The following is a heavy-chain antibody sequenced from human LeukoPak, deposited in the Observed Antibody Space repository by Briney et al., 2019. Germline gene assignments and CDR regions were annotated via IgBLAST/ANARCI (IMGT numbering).Heavy chain of an antibody. J-gene: IGHJ2*01. CDR1: GYTFTSYG. Sequence: GASVKVSCKASGYTFTSYGISWVRQAPGRGLGWMGWISAYNGNTNYAQKLQGRVTMTTDTSTSTAYMELRSLRSDDTAVYYCARDLASAGSYWYFDLWGRGTLVTVSS. CDR2: ISAYNGNT. V-gene: IGHV1-18*01. CDR3: ARDLASAGSYWYFDL.